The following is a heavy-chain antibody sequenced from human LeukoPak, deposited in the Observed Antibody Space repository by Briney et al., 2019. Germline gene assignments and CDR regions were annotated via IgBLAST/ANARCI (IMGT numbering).Heavy chain of an antibody. J-gene: IGHJ4*02. CDR2: IYYSGRI. Sequence: PSETLSLTCTVSGGSISSSSYYWGWIRQPPGKGLGWIGSIYYSGRIYYNPSLKSRVTISVDTSKNPFPLKLSSVTAADTAVYYCARQGGYCSSTSCFYYWGQGTLVTVSS. CDR3: ARQGGYCSSTSCFYY. V-gene: IGHV4-39*01. CDR1: GGSISSSSYY. D-gene: IGHD2-2*03.